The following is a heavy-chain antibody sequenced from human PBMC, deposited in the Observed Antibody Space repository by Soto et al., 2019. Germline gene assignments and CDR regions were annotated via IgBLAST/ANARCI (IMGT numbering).Heavy chain of an antibody. CDR3: TTDLWRIAVVVGSTGYFNP. D-gene: IGHD2-15*01. V-gene: IGHV3-15*01. Sequence: GGSLRLSCAASGFTFSDAWMSWVRQAPGKGLDWVGRIKSKSDGGATEYAAPVRGRFTISRDDSKNTLYPQMNSLKTEDTAVYYCTTDLWRIAVVVGSTGYFNPWGQGTPVTVSS. J-gene: IGHJ5*02. CDR1: GFTFSDAW. CDR2: IKSKSDGGAT.